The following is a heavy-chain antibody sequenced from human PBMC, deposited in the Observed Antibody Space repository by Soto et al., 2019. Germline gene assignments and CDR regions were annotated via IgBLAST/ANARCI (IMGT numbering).Heavy chain of an antibody. CDR2: ISTSSNVV. CDR1: VFKVISHG. Sequence: PGGSLRLSCEVSVFKVISHGMHWVRQAPGKGLEWISYISTSSNVVNYANSVTGRFTISRDNGQNSLFLQMNSLKDDDTALYYCVREAISGHLDFWGQGTLVTVSS. V-gene: IGHV3-48*02. J-gene: IGHJ4*02. CDR3: VREAISGHLDF. D-gene: IGHD1-26*01.